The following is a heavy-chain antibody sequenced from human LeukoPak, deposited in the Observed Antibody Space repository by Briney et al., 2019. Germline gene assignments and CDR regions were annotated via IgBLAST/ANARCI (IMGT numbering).Heavy chain of an antibody. CDR3: ARDPPRYSRGPNWFNP. V-gene: IGHV3-7*01. CDR1: GFTFSSYW. Sequence: GGSLRLSCAASGFTFSSYWMSWVRQAPGKGLEWVANIKQDGSEKYYVDSVKGRFTISRDNAKNSLYLQMNSLRAEDTAVYYCARDPPRYSRGPNWFNPWGQGTLVTVSS. D-gene: IGHD2-21*01. J-gene: IGHJ5*02. CDR2: IKQDGSEK.